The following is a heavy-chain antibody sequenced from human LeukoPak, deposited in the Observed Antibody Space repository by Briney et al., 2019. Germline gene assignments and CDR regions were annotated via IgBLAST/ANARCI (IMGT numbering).Heavy chain of an antibody. V-gene: IGHV4-59*01. D-gene: IGHD7-27*01. Sequence: SETLSLTCTVSGGSISNFYWSWIRQPPGKGLEWIGYTYYSGSTNYNPSLKSRVTISVDTSKNQFSLKLSSVTAADTAVYYCARENWGSGFDYWGQGTLVTVSS. J-gene: IGHJ4*02. CDR1: GGSISNFY. CDR2: TYYSGST. CDR3: ARENWGSGFDY.